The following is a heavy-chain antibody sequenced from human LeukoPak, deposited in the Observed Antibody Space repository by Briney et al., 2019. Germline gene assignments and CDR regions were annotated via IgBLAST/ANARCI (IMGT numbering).Heavy chain of an antibody. CDR2: ISYDGSNK. J-gene: IGHJ4*02. CDR1: GFTFSSYA. V-gene: IGHV3-30-3*01. D-gene: IGHD1-26*01. CDR3: ARETSGKLDY. Sequence: PGGSLRLSCAASGFTFSSYAMHWVRQAPGKGLEWVALISYDGSNKYYADSVKGRFTISRDNSKNTLYLQMNSLRAEDTAVYYCARETSGKLDYWGQGTLVTVSS.